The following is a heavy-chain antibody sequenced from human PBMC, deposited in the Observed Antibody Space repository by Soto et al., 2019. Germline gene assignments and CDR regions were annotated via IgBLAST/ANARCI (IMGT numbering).Heavy chain of an antibody. V-gene: IGHV3-53*01. Sequence: EVQLVESGGGLIQPGGSLTLSCAASGLSVSSDDMSWVRQAPGKGLEWVSVIYSGGNTYFEDSVKGRFTISRDRSKNTLQLQINGLSVDDTAVYYCARVSLPGCSSDSCLNWYHDLWGRGTLVAV. CDR3: ARVSLPGCSSDSCLNWYHDL. CDR2: IYSGGNT. D-gene: IGHD2-2*01. CDR1: GLSVSSDD. J-gene: IGHJ2*01.